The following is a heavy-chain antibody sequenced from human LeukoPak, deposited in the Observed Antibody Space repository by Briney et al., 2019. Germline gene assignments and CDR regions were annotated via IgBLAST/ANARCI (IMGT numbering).Heavy chain of an antibody. V-gene: IGHV4-34*01. J-gene: IGHJ4*02. CDR2: INHSGST. CDR1: GFTFSSYS. Sequence: GSLRLSCAASGFTFSSYSMNWVRQAPGKGLEWIGEINHSGSTNYNPSLKSRVTISVDTSKNQFSLKLSSVTAADTAVYYCARTSSGWFRASDYWGQGTLVTVSS. D-gene: IGHD6-19*01. CDR3: ARTSSGWFRASDY.